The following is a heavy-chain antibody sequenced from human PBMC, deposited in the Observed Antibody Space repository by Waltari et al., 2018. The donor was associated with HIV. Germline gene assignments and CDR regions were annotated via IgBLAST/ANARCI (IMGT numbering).Heavy chain of an antibody. CDR2: RYTSGST. V-gene: IGHV4-61*02. D-gene: IGHD3-3*01. CDR1: GGSISSGSYF. CDR3: ARERVTTFGVVIVYEGFDI. Sequence: QVQLQESGPGLVKPSQTLSLTCSVSGGSISSGSYFWSWIRQPAGKGLEWIGRRYTSGSTNYNAALKSRVTISGDTSKNRLSLKLRCVTAADTAVYYCARERVTTFGVVIVYEGFDIWGQGTKVIVSS. J-gene: IGHJ3*02.